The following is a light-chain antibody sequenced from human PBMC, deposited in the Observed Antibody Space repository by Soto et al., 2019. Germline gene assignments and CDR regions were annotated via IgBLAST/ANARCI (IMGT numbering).Light chain of an antibody. CDR1: SSDIGRHDY. CDR3: FSYAEKCGV. CDR2: DVY. V-gene: IGLV2-11*01. J-gene: IGLJ1*01. Sequence: QSVLTQPRSVSGSPGQSVTVSCTGTSSDIGRHDYVSWYQHHPGKAPKLIIFDVYKRPSGVPDRFSGSKSGYTASLTISGLQADDEGDYYCFSYAEKCGVFGTGTKLTVL.